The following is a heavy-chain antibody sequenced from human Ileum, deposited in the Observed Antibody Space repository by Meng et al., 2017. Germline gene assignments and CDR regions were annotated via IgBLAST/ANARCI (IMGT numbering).Heavy chain of an antibody. CDR3: AREGAYNGGDY. Sequence: QFQLVQSGAEGKNPGASVKVSCKASGYTFTTYGISWVRQAPGQGLEWMGWMNTDKGNTNYAQKFQGRVTMTRDTSTSTAYMELRSLRSDDTAVYYCAREGAYNGGDYWGQGTLVTVSS. J-gene: IGHJ4*02. D-gene: IGHD1-1*01. CDR2: MNTDKGNT. CDR1: GYTFTTYG. V-gene: IGHV1-18*01.